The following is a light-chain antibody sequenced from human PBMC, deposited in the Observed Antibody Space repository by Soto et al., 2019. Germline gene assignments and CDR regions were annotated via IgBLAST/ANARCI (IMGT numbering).Light chain of an antibody. Sequence: DIQMTPSPSSLSASVGDRVTITCRASQSIWSYVNWYQQKPGKAPKVLIYAESSLQSGVPTRFIGSGSWTDFTRTISSLEPEDFATYYCPQSYSTLYTFGQGTKLEIK. CDR2: AES. CDR1: QSIWSY. J-gene: IGKJ2*01. V-gene: IGKV1-39*01. CDR3: PQSYSTLYT.